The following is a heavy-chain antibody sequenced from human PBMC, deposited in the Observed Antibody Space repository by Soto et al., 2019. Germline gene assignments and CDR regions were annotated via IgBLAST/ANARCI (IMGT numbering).Heavy chain of an antibody. Sequence: QVQLVQSGAEVKKPGSSVKVSCKASGGTFSSYAISWVRQAPGQGLEWMGGINPIFGTANYAQKFQVRVTITADESASTAYMDLRSLRSEDTAVYYCERDQNIMVVQRNCFDPWGQGTLVTVSS. CDR2: INPIFGTA. J-gene: IGHJ5*02. CDR3: ERDQNIMVVQRNCFDP. CDR1: GGTFSSYA. D-gene: IGHD2-21*01. V-gene: IGHV1-69*12.